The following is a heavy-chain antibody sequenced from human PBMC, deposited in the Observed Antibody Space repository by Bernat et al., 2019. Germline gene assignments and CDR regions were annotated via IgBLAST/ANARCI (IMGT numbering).Heavy chain of an antibody. CDR2: IYYSGST. V-gene: IGHV4-39*01. Sequence: QLQLQESGPGPVKPSETLSLTCTVSGDSISSSNYYWGWIRQPPGKGLEWIGTIYYSGSTYYNPSLKSRVTISVDTSKNQFSLKVSSVTAAETAVYYCARQEGESYYFDCWGQGTLVTVSS. CDR3: ARQEGESYYFDC. J-gene: IGHJ4*02. CDR1: GDSISSSNYY. D-gene: IGHD1-26*01.